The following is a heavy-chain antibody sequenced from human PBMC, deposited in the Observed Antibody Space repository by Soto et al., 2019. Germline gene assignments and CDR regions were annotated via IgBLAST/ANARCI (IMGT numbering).Heavy chain of an antibody. CDR3: ARGDRFRCNGGHCFSDGLFLS. D-gene: IGHD2-21*02. Sequence: EVQLVESGGELVQRGGSLRLSCAASGFDFGIYSMNWVRQAPGKGLEWISYINGSSTTLYYADSVRGRFIISRDNAENSLYLQMNSLRDDDTAVYFCARGDRFRCNGGHCFSDGLFLSWGQGTLVTVSP. CDR1: GFDFGIYS. V-gene: IGHV3-48*02. CDR2: INGSSTTL. J-gene: IGHJ5*02.